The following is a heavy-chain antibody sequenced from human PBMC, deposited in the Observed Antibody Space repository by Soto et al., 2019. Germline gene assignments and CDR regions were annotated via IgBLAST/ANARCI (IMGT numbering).Heavy chain of an antibody. J-gene: IGHJ4*02. V-gene: IGHV1-18*01. CDR1: GYTFTSYG. CDR3: ARDAPPADY. CDR2: IRAYNGNT. Sequence: QVKLGQSGAEVKKPGASVKVSCKASGYTFTSYGISWVRQAPGPGLEWMGWIRAYNGNTHYAQKLQGRVTMTPDTSARTAYMELRSLRSDDTAVYYCARDAPPADYWGQGTLVTVSS.